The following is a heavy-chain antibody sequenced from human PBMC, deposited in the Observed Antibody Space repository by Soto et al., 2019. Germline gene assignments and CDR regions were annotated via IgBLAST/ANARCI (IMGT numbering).Heavy chain of an antibody. D-gene: IGHD6-25*01. CDR2: INAGNGNT. CDR3: ASSNIAAATSGMDV. V-gene: IGHV1-3*01. J-gene: IGHJ6*02. CDR1: GYTFTRYA. Sequence: ASVKVSCKSSGYTFTRYAMHWVRQAPGQRLEWMGWINAGNGNTKYSQKFQGRVTITRDTSASTAYMELSSLRSEDTAVYYCASSNIAAATSGMDVWCQENTLTISS.